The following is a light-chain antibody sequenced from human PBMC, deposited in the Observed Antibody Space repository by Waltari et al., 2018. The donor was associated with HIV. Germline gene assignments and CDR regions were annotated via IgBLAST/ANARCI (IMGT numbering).Light chain of an antibody. J-gene: IGLJ2*01. CDR1: SSDVGGSNY. CDR2: EVS. V-gene: IGLV2-8*01. CDR3: SSYAGSNNLV. Sequence: QSALTQPPSAPGSPGPSVTISCTGTSSDVGGSNYVSWYQQHPGKAPKLMIYEVSKRPSGVPDRFSGSKSGNTASLTVSGLQAEDEADYYCSSYAGSNNLVFGGGTKLTVL.